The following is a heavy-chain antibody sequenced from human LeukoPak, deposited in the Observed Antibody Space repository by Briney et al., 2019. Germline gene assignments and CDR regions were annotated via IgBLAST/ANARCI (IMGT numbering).Heavy chain of an antibody. J-gene: IGHJ2*01. D-gene: IGHD2-2*01. CDR1: GFTFSSYA. Sequence: GGSLRLSCAASGFTFSSYAMSWVRQAPGKGLEWVSAISGSGGSTYYADSVKGRFTISRDNSKNTLYLQMNSLRAEDTAVYYCAKAPHIVVVPAALPLWGRGTLVTVSS. V-gene: IGHV3-23*01. CDR2: ISGSGGST. CDR3: AKAPHIVVVPAALPL.